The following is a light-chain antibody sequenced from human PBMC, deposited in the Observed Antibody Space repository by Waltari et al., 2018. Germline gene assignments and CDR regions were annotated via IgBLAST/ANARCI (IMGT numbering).Light chain of an antibody. CDR1: QSVSRS. J-gene: IGKJ4*01. CDR3: QQRSNGKT. CDR2: DAS. V-gene: IGKV3-11*01. Sequence: EIVLTQSPATLSLSPGERAPLSCRASQSVSRSLAWYQQQPGQAPRLLIYDASNRATGITARFSGSGSGTDFTITSSSLEHEDFAVYYCQQRSNGKTFGGGTKVEIK.